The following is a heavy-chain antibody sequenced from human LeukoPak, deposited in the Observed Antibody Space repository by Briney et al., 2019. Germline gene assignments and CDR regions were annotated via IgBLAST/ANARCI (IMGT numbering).Heavy chain of an antibody. CDR3: ASRLYDSSGYYSFYYYYGMDV. Sequence: SVKVSCKASGGTFSSYAISWVRQAPGQGLEWMGGIIPIFGTANYAQKFQGRVTIAADESTSTAYMELSSLRSEDTAVYYCASRLYDSSGYYSFYYYYGMDVWGQGTTVTVSS. D-gene: IGHD3-22*01. J-gene: IGHJ6*02. CDR1: GGTFSSYA. V-gene: IGHV1-69*13. CDR2: IIPIFGTA.